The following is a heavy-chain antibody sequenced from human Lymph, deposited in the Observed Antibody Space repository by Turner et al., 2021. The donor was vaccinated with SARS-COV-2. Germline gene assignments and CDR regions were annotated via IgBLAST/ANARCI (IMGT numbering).Heavy chain of an antibody. D-gene: IGHD7-27*01. CDR3: ARGTGAADY. J-gene: IGHJ4*02. CDR2: INWNGGST. CDR1: GFTFDDYG. V-gene: IGHV3-20*01. Sequence: EVQLVESWGGVVRPGGSLRLSCSSSGFTFDDYGMRWVRQAPGRGLEWVSNINWNGGSTGYADSVKGRFTISRDNAKNSLYLQVNSLRAEDTALYHCARGTGAADYWGQGTLVTVSS.